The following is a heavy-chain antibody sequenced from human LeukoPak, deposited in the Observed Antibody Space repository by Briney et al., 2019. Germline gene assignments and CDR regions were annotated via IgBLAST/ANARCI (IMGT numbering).Heavy chain of an antibody. Sequence: SETLSLTCTVSGDSISNYYWSWIRQSAGKGLEWIGLIHTSGNTNYNPSLKSRVTMSVDTSKNQFSLKLSSVTAADTAVYYCARMDYDILTGYLGLPYWGQGTLVTVSS. J-gene: IGHJ4*02. D-gene: IGHD3-9*01. V-gene: IGHV4-4*07. CDR2: IHTSGNT. CDR3: ARMDYDILTGYLGLPY. CDR1: GDSISNYY.